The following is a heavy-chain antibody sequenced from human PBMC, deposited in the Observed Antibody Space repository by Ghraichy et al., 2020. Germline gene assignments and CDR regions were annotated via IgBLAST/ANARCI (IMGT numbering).Heavy chain of an antibody. Sequence: GGSLRLSDIGRALIFTAFTFRRLGWRPVLDKKRIAYIISRSTYTNYADSVRGRFNVSRDDAKNSLFLQMHSLRADDTAVYFCASDAGDNHYFYYMDVWGKGTSFIV. CDR3: ASDAGDNHYFYYMDV. CDR1: ALIFTAFT. D-gene: IGHD3-9*01. V-gene: IGHV3-11*06. J-gene: IGHJ6*03. CDR2: IISRSTYT.